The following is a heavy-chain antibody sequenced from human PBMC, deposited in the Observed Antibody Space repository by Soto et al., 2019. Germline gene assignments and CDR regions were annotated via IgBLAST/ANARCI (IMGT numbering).Heavy chain of an antibody. CDR1: GFTFSSYA. CDR2: ISGSGGST. CDR3: ARAMTTVTTFNRRIVDY. Sequence: EVQLLESGGGLVQPGGSLRLFCAASGFTFSSYAMSWVRQAPGKGLEWVSAISGSGGSTYYADSVKGRFTISRDNSKNTLYLQMNSLRAEDTAVYYCARAMTTVTTFNRRIVDYWGQGTLVTVSS. J-gene: IGHJ4*02. V-gene: IGHV3-23*01. D-gene: IGHD4-17*01.